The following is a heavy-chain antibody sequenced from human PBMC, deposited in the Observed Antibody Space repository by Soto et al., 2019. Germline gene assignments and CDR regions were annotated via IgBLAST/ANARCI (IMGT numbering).Heavy chain of an antibody. V-gene: IGHV3-33*01. D-gene: IGHD3-10*01. CDR2: VWYDGTTK. CDR3: ATVDNYYGSVF. Sequence: GSLRLSCAASGSTFSNYGMHWVRQAPGKGLEWVAVVWYDGTTKFYPDSVKGRFTISRDNSNNTLYLQMNSLRVEDTAVYYCATVDNYYGSVFWRQGTLVTVS. J-gene: IGHJ4*02. CDR1: GSTFSNYG.